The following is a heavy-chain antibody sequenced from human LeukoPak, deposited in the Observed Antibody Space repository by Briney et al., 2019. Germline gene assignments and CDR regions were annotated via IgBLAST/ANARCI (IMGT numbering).Heavy chain of an antibody. D-gene: IGHD2-2*01. J-gene: IGHJ6*03. Sequence: GASVKVSCKASGYTFSSYTMNWVRQAPGQGLEWMGGIIPIFGTANYAQKFQGRVTITTDESTSTAYMELSSLRSEDTAVYYCASLSSTTSPENHYYYYMDVWGKGTTVTVSS. CDR2: IIPIFGTA. V-gene: IGHV1-69*05. CDR3: ASLSSTTSPENHYYYYMDV. CDR1: GYTFSSYT.